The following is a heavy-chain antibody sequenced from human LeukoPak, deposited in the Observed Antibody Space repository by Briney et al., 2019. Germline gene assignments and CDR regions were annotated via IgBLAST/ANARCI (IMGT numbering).Heavy chain of an antibody. CDR1: GGTFSSYA. V-gene: IGHV1-69*05. Sequence: ASVKVSCKASGGTFSSYAISWVRQAPGQGLEWMGGIIPIFGTANYAQKFQGRVTITTDESTSTAYMELSSLRSEDTAVYYCAREVRGYSYVADYWGQGTLVTVSS. J-gene: IGHJ4*02. CDR2: IIPIFGTA. CDR3: AREVRGYSYVADY. D-gene: IGHD5-18*01.